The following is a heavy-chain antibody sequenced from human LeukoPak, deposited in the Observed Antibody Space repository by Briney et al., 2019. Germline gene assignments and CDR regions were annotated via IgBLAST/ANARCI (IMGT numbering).Heavy chain of an antibody. D-gene: IGHD2-8*01. V-gene: IGHV4-34*01. CDR1: GGSFSGYY. CDR3: ARKGVYLND. Sequence: PSETLSLTCAVYGGSFSGYYWSWIRQPPGKGLEWIGEINHIGSTNYNPSLKSRVTISVDTSKNQFSLKLSSVTAADTAVYYCARKGVYLNDWGQGTLVTVSS. CDR2: INHIGST. J-gene: IGHJ4*02.